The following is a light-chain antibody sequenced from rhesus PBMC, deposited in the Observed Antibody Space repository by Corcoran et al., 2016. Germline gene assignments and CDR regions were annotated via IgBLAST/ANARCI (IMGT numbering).Light chain of an antibody. CDR1: QGISSY. CDR2: YAT. CDR3: QQYNSLRT. Sequence: DIQMTQSPSSVSASVGDRVTITCRASQGISSYLAWYQQKPGKAPKLLIYYATTLQMGVPSRFSGRGSGTEFTLTISSLQPEDFATYYCQQYNSLRTFGQGTKVEIK. J-gene: IGKJ1*01. V-gene: IGKV1-25*01.